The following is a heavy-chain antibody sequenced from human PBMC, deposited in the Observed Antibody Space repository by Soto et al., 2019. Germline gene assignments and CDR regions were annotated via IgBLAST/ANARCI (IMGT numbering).Heavy chain of an antibody. V-gene: IGHV4-4*07. CDR1: GGSISSYY. Sequence: QVQLQESGPGLVKPSETLSLTCTVSGGSISSYYWSWIRQPAGKGLEWIGRIYTSGSTNYNPSPKSRVTMSVDASKNQCSLKLSPVTAADTAVYYCAGEGGTTMIVENWGQGTLVTVSS. CDR2: IYTSGST. CDR3: AGEGGTTMIVEN. J-gene: IGHJ4*02. D-gene: IGHD3-22*01.